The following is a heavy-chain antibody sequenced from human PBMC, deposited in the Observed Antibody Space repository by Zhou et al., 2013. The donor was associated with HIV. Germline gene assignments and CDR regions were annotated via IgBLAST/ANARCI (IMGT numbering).Heavy chain of an antibody. CDR1: GATFSSYV. V-gene: IGHV1-69*12. CDR2: IIPVSATT. Sequence: QVQLVQSGAEVKKPGSSVKVSCKTSGATFSSYVVSWVRQAPGQGLEWMGGIIPVSATTKYAQKFQARVTITADESTSTAYMELRSLRSDDTAVYYCARDTMVRGVSNWFDPWGQGTLVTVSS. J-gene: IGHJ5*02. CDR3: ARDTMVRGVSNWFDP. D-gene: IGHD3-10*01.